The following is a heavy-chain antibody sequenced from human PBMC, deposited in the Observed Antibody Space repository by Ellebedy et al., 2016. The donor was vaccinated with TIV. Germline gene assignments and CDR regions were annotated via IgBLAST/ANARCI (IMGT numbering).Heavy chain of an antibody. D-gene: IGHD2-21*02. CDR1: GFTFSSYA. V-gene: IGHV3-30-3*01. J-gene: IGHJ3*02. CDR3: ARAHGGVTAKNSAFDT. Sequence: GGSLRLSCAASGFTFSSYAMHWVRQAPGKGLEWVAVISYDGNFKYYADSVKGRFTISRDNSNNTLYLEMSSLRAEDTAVYSCARAHGGVTAKNSAFDTWGQGTMVAVSP. CDR2: ISYDGNFK.